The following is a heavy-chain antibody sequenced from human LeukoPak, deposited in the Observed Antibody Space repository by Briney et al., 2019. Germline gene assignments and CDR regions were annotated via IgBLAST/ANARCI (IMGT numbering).Heavy chain of an antibody. V-gene: IGHV1-2*06. D-gene: IGHD4/OR15-4a*01. CDR3: ARAYEYGWFDP. J-gene: IGHJ5*02. CDR2: INPKSGAT. Sequence: ASVKVSCKASGYTFTGYYMHWVRQAPGQGLEWMGRINPKSGATNYAQRFQGRVTMTWQTSISTGNMELSSLRSDDTAVYYCARAYEYGWFDPWGQGTLVTVSS. CDR1: GYTFTGYY.